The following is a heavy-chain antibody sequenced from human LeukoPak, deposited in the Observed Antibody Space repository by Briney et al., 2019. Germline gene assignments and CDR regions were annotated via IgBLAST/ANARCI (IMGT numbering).Heavy chain of an antibody. V-gene: IGHV3-20*01. J-gene: IGHJ4*02. CDR3: ARAHPYSSSPFDY. CDR1: GFTFDDYG. D-gene: IGHD6-6*01. CDR2: INWNGGST. Sequence: GGSPRLSCAASGFTFDDYGMSRVRQAPGKGLEWVSGINWNGGSTGYADSVKGRFTISRDNAKNSLYLQMNSLRAEDTALYHCARAHPYSSSPFDYWGQGTLVTVSS.